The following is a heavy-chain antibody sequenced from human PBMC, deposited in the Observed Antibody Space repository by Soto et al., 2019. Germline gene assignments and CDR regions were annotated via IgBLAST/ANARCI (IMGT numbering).Heavy chain of an antibody. V-gene: IGHV1-2*02. J-gene: IGHJ6*02. Sequence: QVQLVQSGAEVKKSGASVKVSCKPSGYSFSDYFIQWVRQAPGQGLEWVAWINPNTAATNYAKKFQGRVSLTWHTSSTTAYMELTRLRPDDPAGYYWARIKWGLNYYNGRDVCGQGTTGIVSS. CDR3: ARIKWGLNYYNGRDV. D-gene: IGHD1-26*01. CDR2: INPNTAAT. CDR1: GYSFSDYF.